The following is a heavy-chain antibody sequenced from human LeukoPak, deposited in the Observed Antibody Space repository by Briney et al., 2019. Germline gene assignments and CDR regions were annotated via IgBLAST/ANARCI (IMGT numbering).Heavy chain of an antibody. CDR3: ARDYKYAFDN. J-gene: IGHJ4*02. D-gene: IGHD5-24*01. V-gene: IGHV3-48*01. CDR1: GFPFSDYS. CDR2: IGIDSGNT. Sequence: GSLRLSFAASGFPFSDYSMKWVRPAPGKGLGWNSYIGIDSGNTNYADSVKGRFAISGDKAKNSLYLQMNSLRVEDTAVYYCARDYKYAFDNWGQGTLVTVSS.